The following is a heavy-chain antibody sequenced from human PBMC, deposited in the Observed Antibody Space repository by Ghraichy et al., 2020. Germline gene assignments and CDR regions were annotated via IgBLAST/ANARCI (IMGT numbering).Heavy chain of an antibody. J-gene: IGHJ6*02. CDR2: ISSSTRYI. CDR1: EFTFSSYA. Sequence: GGSLRLSCAASEFTFSSYAMNWARQAPGKGLEWVSSISSSTRYIYYADSVKGRFTISRDNAQNSLYLQMNSLRAEDTAVYYCSRGGGAGTPVLYHMDVWGLGTTVTVSS. D-gene: IGHD6-19*01. CDR3: SRGGGAGTPVLYHMDV. V-gene: IGHV3-21*01.